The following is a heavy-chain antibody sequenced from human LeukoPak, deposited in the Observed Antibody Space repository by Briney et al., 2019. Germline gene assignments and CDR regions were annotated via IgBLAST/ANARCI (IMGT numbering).Heavy chain of an antibody. CDR2: ISSSSTYI. J-gene: IGHJ3*02. V-gene: IGHV3-21*01. CDR1: GFTFSSYS. Sequence: PGGSLRLSCAASGFTFSSYSMNWVRQAPGKGLEWVSSISSSSTYIYYAGSVKGRFTISRDNAKNSLFLQMNSLRAEDTAVYYCARVNAGHVFDIWGQGTMVTVSS. CDR3: ARVNAGHVFDI.